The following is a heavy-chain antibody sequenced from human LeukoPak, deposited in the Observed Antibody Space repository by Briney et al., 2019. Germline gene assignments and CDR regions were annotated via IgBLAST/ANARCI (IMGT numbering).Heavy chain of an antibody. CDR2: MNPNSGNT. CDR3: ARGQNTPMVRGVIFDY. D-gene: IGHD3-10*01. CDR1: GYTFTSYD. V-gene: IGHV1-8*01. Sequence: ASVKVSCKASGYTFTSYDINWVRQATGQGLEWMGWMNPNSGNTGYAQKFQGRVTMTRDTSISTAYMELSSLRSEDTAVYYCARGQNTPMVRGVIFDYWGQGTLVTVSS. J-gene: IGHJ4*02.